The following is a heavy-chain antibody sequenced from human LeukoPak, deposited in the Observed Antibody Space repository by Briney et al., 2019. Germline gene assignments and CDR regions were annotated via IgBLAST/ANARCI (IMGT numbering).Heavy chain of an antibody. Sequence: PGGSLRLSCAASGFTFSRYWMSRVRQAPGKGLEWLANINQDGSEIYYVDSVKGRFTISRDNAKSSLYLQMNGLRAEDTAVYYCARDESYSSDYWGQGTLVTVSS. CDR1: GFTFSRYW. V-gene: IGHV3-7*05. J-gene: IGHJ4*02. CDR3: ARDESYSSDY. CDR2: INQDGSEI. D-gene: IGHD3-22*01.